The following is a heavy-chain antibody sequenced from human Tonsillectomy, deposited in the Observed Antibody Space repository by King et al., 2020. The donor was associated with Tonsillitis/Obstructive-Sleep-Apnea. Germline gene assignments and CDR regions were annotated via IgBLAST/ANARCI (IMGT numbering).Heavy chain of an antibody. D-gene: IGHD5-18*01. Sequence: LQLQESGPGLVEPSETLSLTCTVSGISISSTTYNWGWSRQPPGKGLGWIGSISYSGKTYYNPSLKSRFTISADTSKNQFSLKLSSVTAADTAVYYCARRKQLCSPLDYWGQGTLVPASS. J-gene: IGHJ4*02. CDR2: ISYSGKT. CDR3: ARRKQLCSPLDY. CDR1: GISISSTTYN. V-gene: IGHV4-39*01.